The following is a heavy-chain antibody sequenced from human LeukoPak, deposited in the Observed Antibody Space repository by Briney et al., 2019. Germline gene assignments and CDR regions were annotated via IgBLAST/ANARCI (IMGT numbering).Heavy chain of an antibody. Sequence: PSETLSLTCIVSGGSISNSSYYWGWIRQPPGKGLEWIGSIYYSGSAYYNPSLKSRVTISVDTSKNQFSLKLTSVTAADTAVYYCARHRVVTPNYWGQGTLVTVSS. D-gene: IGHD4-23*01. CDR2: IYYSGSA. CDR1: GGSISNSSYY. V-gene: IGHV4-39*01. CDR3: ARHRVVTPNY. J-gene: IGHJ4*02.